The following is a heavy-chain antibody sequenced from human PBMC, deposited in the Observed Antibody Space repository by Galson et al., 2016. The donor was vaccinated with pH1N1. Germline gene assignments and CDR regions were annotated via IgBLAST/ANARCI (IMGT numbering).Heavy chain of an antibody. J-gene: IGHJ5*02. CDR2: IDWDDDK. CDR3: ARFLYGDYVGWFDP. Sequence: PALVKPTQTLTLTCTFSGFSLSTSGMCVSWIRQPPGKALEWLALIDWDDDKYYSTSLKTRLTISKDTSKNQVVLTMTNMDPVDTATYYCARFLYGDYVGWFDPWGQGTLVTVSS. D-gene: IGHD4-17*01. V-gene: IGHV2-70*01. CDR1: GFSLSTSGMC.